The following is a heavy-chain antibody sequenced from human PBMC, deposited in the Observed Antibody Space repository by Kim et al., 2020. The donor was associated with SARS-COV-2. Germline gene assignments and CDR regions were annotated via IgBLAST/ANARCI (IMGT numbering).Heavy chain of an antibody. D-gene: IGHD3-9*01. CDR2: ET. Sequence: ETIYAQKCQGRVTMTEDTSTDTAYMELSSLRSEDTAVYYCATAHVILFDIWGQGTMVTVSS. V-gene: IGHV1-24*01. CDR3: ATAHVILFDI. J-gene: IGHJ3*02.